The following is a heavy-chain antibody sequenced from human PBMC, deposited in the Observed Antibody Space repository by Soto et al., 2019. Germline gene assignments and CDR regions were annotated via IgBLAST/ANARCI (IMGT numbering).Heavy chain of an antibody. Sequence: QVQLVQSGAEVKKPGSSVKVSCKASGGTFSSYSINWVRQAPGQGLEWMGEIIPIFGTANYAQKFQGRVTITADESTSAAYMELSSLRSEDTAVYYCAREGGRHSGGIDYWGQGNRVTVSS. CDR1: GGTFSSYS. V-gene: IGHV1-69*01. J-gene: IGHJ4*02. CDR2: IIPIFGTA. CDR3: AREGGRHSGGIDY. D-gene: IGHD1-26*01.